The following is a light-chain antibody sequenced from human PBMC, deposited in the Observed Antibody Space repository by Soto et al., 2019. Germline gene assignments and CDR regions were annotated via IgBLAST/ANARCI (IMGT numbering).Light chain of an antibody. CDR2: GAS. Sequence: EILLTQSPGTLSLSPGQRATLSCRTSQSLSGNYLAWYQQKPGQAPRLLIYGASTRATGIPDRFSGSGSGTDFTLTISSLEPEDFAVYFCRQYGRSPAITVGGGTKVEIK. CDR3: RQYGRSPAIT. V-gene: IGKV3-20*01. CDR1: QSLSGNY. J-gene: IGKJ4*01.